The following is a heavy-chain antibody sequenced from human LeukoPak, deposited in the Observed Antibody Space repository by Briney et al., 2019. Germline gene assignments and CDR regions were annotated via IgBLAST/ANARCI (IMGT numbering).Heavy chain of an antibody. CDR2: ISTDGGST. V-gene: IGHV3-64*02. CDR3: ARDSGSGYRQFDC. CDR1: GLIFSSYA. Sequence: GGSLRLSCAASGLIFSSYAMHWARQAPGRGLEYVSGISTDGGSTFYAESVQGRFTISRDNSKNTVYLQLGSLRADDMAVYYCARDSGSGYRQFDCWGQGTLVTVSS. J-gene: IGHJ4*02. D-gene: IGHD3-3*01.